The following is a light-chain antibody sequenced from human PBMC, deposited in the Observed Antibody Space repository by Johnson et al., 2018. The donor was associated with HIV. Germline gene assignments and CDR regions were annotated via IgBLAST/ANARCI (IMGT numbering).Light chain of an antibody. CDR2: ENN. CDR1: SSNIGNNY. CDR3: GTRDNSLSGCV. V-gene: IGLV1-51*02. J-gene: IGLJ1*01. Sequence: QSVLTQPPSVSAAPGQKVTISCSGSSSNIGNNYVSWYQQLPGTAPQLLIFENNKRPSGIPDRFSGSKSGTSATLAITGLQTGDAADYYCGTRDNSLSGCVFGTGTKVTVL.